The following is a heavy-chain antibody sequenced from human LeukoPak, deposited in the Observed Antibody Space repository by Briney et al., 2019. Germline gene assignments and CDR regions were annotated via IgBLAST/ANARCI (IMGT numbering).Heavy chain of an antibody. CDR2: IYSAGNT. Sequence: GGSLRLSCTVSGFTVSSNSMSWVRQAPGKGLAGVSFIYSAGNTHYSDSVKGRLTISIDNSKNTLYLQMNSLRAEDTAVYYCARRAGAYSHPYDYWGQGTLVTVSS. J-gene: IGHJ4*02. D-gene: IGHD4/OR15-4a*01. CDR3: ARRAGAYSHPYDY. CDR1: GFTVSSNS. V-gene: IGHV3-53*01.